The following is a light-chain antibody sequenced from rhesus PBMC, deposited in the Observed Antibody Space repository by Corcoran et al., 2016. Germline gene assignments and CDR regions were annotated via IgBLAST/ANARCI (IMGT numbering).Light chain of an antibody. CDR3: QQHNSYPFT. J-gene: IGKJ3*01. Sequence: DIQMTQSPSSLSASVGDTVTITCRASQGISNSLAWYQQQPGKAPKPLIYYASNLASGVPSRFSGSGAGTDCTLTISSLQPEDFATYYCQQHNSYPFTFGPGTKLDIK. CDR1: QGISNS. CDR2: YAS. V-gene: IGKV1S14*01.